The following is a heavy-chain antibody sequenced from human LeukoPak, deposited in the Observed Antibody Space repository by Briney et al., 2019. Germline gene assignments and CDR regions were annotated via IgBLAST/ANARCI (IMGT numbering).Heavy chain of an antibody. CDR2: ISLSSGTI. CDR1: GFTFSSYS. J-gene: IGHJ4*02. D-gene: IGHD2-15*01. V-gene: IGHV3-48*02. CDR3: ARDRGYCSGGSCYTYYFDY. Sequence: QSGGSLRLSRAASGFTFSSYSMNWVRQAPGKGLEWISYISLSSGTIYYADSVKGRFTISRDNGKNSLYLQMNSLRDEDTAVYYCARDRGYCSGGSCYTYYFDYWGQGTLVTVSS.